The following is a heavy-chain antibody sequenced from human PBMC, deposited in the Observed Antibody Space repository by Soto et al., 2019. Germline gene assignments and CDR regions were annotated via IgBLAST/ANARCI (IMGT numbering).Heavy chain of an antibody. J-gene: IGHJ4*02. CDR3: ARGVTMVRGVIHTPYFDY. CDR2: IYYSGST. CDR1: GGSISSGGYY. Sequence: QVQLQESGPGLVKPSQTLSLTCTVSGGSISSGGYYWSWIRQHPGKGLEWIGYIYYSGSTYYNPSIKSLVTISVDTSKNQFSLKRSSVTAADTAVYYCARGVTMVRGVIHTPYFDYWGQGTLVTVSS. V-gene: IGHV4-31*01. D-gene: IGHD3-10*01.